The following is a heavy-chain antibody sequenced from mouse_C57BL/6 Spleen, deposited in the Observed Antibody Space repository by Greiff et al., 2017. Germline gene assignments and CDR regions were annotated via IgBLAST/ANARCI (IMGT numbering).Heavy chain of an antibody. Sequence: EVQLVESGGDLVKPGGSLKLSCAASGFTFSSYGMSWVRQTPDKRLEWVATISSGGSYTYYPDSVKGRFTISRDNAKNTLYLQMSSLKSEDTAMYYCARPYDYSYWYFDVWGTGTTVTVSS. CDR3: ARPYDYSYWYFDV. V-gene: IGHV5-6*01. CDR2: ISSGGSYT. J-gene: IGHJ1*03. D-gene: IGHD2-4*01. CDR1: GFTFSSYG.